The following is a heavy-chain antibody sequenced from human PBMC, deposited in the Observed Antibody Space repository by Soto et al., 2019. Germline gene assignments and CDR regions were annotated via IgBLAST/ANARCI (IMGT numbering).Heavy chain of an antibody. CDR2: FDPEDGET. Sequence: ASVKVSCKVSGYTLTELSMHWVRQAPGKGLEWMGGFDPEDGETIYAQKFQGRVTMTEDASTDTAYMELSSLRSEDTAVYYCARDYGSVFGVVIGYYYGMDVWGQGTTVTVSS. CDR3: ARDYGSVFGVVIGYYYGMDV. D-gene: IGHD3-3*01. V-gene: IGHV1-24*01. CDR1: GYTLTELS. J-gene: IGHJ6*02.